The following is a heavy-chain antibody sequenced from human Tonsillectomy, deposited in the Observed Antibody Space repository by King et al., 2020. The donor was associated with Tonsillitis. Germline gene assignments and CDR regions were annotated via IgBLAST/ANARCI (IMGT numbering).Heavy chain of an antibody. D-gene: IGHD2-2*01. CDR2: FTPRLGQP. CDR3: ARNPGSCSSRHCYPFFGFDV. Sequence: QVQLVESGAEARKPGSSVKVSCKASGGTFSKAGISWVRQARGQGLEWMGDFTPRLGQPNYAQKFQGRLTITADESTTTAYMELTSLRSDDTAVYYCARNPGSCSSRHCYPFFGFDVWGQGTTVTVSS. CDR1: GGTFSKAG. J-gene: IGHJ6*02. V-gene: IGHV1-69*01.